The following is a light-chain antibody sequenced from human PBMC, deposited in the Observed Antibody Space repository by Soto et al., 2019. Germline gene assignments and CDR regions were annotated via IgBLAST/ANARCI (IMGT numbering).Light chain of an antibody. V-gene: IGLV4-69*01. CDR2: LNSDGSH. Sequence: QPVLTQSPSASASLGASVKLTCTLSSGHSSYAIAWHQQQPEKGPRYLMKLNSDGSHSKGDGIPDRFSGSSSGAERYLTISSLQSEDEADYYCQTWGTGIWVCGGGNKLNVL. CDR3: QTWGTGIWV. CDR1: SGHSSYA. J-gene: IGLJ3*02.